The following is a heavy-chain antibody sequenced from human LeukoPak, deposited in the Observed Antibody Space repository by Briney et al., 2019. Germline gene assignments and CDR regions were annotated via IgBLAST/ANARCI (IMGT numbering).Heavy chain of an antibody. J-gene: IGHJ4*02. Sequence: PGGSLRLSCAVSGFTFSSYGMHWVRQAPGKGLEWVAFIRYDGSNKYYADSVKGRFTISRDNSKNTLYLQMNSLRAEDTAVYYCAKDKSRAYYGSGSYKYWGQGTLVTVSS. CDR3: AKDKSRAYYGSGSYKY. CDR2: IRYDGSNK. CDR1: GFTFSSYG. V-gene: IGHV3-30*02. D-gene: IGHD3-10*01.